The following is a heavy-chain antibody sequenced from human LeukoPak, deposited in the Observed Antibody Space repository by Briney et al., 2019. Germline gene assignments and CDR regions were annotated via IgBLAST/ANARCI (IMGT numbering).Heavy chain of an antibody. Sequence: PGGSLRLSCAASGFTFSDYYMSWIRQAPGKGLEWVSYISSSGSTIYYADSVKGRFTISRDDAKNSLYLQMNSLRAEDTAVYYYARDISNDYGDYEDHYYYYGMDVWGQGTTVTVSS. CDR3: ARDISNDYGDYEDHYYYYGMDV. CDR1: GFTFSDYY. D-gene: IGHD4-17*01. V-gene: IGHV3-11*01. CDR2: ISSSGSTI. J-gene: IGHJ6*02.